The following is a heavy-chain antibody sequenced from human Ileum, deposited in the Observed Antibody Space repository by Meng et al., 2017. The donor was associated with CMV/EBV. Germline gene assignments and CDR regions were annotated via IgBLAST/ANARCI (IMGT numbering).Heavy chain of an antibody. V-gene: IGHV3-23*01. CDR1: GLTFSNYA. CDR2: IGDSSRYT. CDR3: RGGLDKPPCYYYYGMDV. D-gene: IGHD1-14*01. Sequence: GESLKISCAASGLTFSNYAMTWVRQAPGKGLEWVSTIGDSSRYTYYAESVKGRFTIFRDNSKNTVYLQMNSLRVEDTAVYYCRGGLDKPPCYYYYGMDVWGQGTTVTVSS. J-gene: IGHJ6*02.